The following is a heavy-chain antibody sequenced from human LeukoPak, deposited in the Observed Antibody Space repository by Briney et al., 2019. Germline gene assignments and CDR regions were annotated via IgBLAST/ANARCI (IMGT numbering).Heavy chain of an antibody. CDR3: ARDRSAYCSGGSCYFFDY. CDR1: GGSISSSSNY. J-gene: IGHJ4*02. V-gene: IGHV4-61*02. D-gene: IGHD2-15*01. CDR2: VYSSGTT. Sequence: PSETLSLTCTVSGGSISSSSNYWSWIRQPAGKGLEWIGRVYSSGTTNYNPSLKSRVTMSMDTSKNQFSLYLSSVTAADTAMYYCARDRSAYCSGGSCYFFDYWGQGILVIVSS.